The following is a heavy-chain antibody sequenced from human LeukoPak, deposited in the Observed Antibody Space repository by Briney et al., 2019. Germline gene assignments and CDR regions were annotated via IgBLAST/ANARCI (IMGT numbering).Heavy chain of an antibody. CDR2: IYSSGST. V-gene: IGHV4-31*11. CDR3: AGAPYGSGRHY. Sequence: SQTLSLTCDVSGGSISSSDYYWSWIRQHPGKGLEWIGYIYSSGSTYYNPSLRSRGSISVDTSTNQFSLKLSSVTVADTAVYYCAGAPYGSGRHYWGQGTPVTVSP. J-gene: IGHJ4*02. D-gene: IGHD3-10*01. CDR1: GGSISSSDYY.